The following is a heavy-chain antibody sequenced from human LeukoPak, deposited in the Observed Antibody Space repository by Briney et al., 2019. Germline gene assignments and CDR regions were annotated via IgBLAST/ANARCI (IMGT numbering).Heavy chain of an antibody. CDR3: ARHEVYAFDI. D-gene: IGHD2-8*01. J-gene: IGHJ3*02. CDR2: IYYSGST. CDR1: GGSINSYY. Sequence: SETLSLTCTVSGGSINSYYWSWIRQPPGKGLEWLAYIYYSGSTNYNPSLNSRVTISVDTSKNQFSLRLSSVTAADTAVYYCARHEVYAFDIWGQGTMVTVSS. V-gene: IGHV4-59*08.